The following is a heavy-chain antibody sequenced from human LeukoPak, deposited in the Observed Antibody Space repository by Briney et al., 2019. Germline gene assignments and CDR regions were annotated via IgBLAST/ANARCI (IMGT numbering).Heavy chain of an antibody. CDR3: AGTYYDILTGPSEAFDI. CDR1: GFTFSTYG. CDR2: ISYDGSNK. V-gene: IGHV3-30*03. D-gene: IGHD3-9*01. Sequence: PGGSLRLSCAASGFTFSTYGMHWVRQAPGKRLEWVAVISYDGSNKYYADSVKGRFTISRDNSKKTLYLQMNSLRAEDTAVYYCAGTYYDILTGPSEAFDIWGEGTMVTVSS. J-gene: IGHJ3*02.